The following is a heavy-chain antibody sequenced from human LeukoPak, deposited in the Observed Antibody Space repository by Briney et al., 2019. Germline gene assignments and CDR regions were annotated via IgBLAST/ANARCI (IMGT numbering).Heavy chain of an antibody. J-gene: IGHJ4*02. CDR3: ARGVNY. CDR2: IYYSGST. CDR1: GGSISGSSYY. Sequence: PSETLSLTCTVSGGSISGSSYYWGWIRQPPGKGLEWIGSIYYSGSTYYNPSLKSRVTISVDTSKNQFSLKLNSVTATDTAVYYCARGVNYWGQGTLVTVSS. V-gene: IGHV4-39*02.